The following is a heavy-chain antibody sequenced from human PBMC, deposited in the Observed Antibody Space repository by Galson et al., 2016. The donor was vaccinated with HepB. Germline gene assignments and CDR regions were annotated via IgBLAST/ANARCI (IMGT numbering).Heavy chain of an antibody. CDR1: GFTFNHYW. CDR2: IKQDGSEK. J-gene: IGHJ4*02. Sequence: SLRLSCAASGFTFNHYWMSWVRQAPGKGLQWVANIKQDGSEKYYVDSAKGRFTISRDNAKNSLFLQMNSLRAEDRAIYYCAREVGAQYYVDFWGQGTLVTVSS. D-gene: IGHD1-26*01. CDR3: AREVGAQYYVDF. V-gene: IGHV3-7*04.